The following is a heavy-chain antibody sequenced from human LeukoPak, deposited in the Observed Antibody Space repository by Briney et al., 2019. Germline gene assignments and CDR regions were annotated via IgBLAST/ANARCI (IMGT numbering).Heavy chain of an antibody. Sequence: ASVKVSCKASSYSFTSYGFSWVRQAPGQGLEWMGWISAYNGNTKYAQKLQGRVTMTTDTSTSTAYMELRSLRSDDTAVYYCARGSQQLVNFEDYWGQGTLVTVSS. D-gene: IGHD6-13*01. CDR3: ARGSQQLVNFEDY. CDR1: SYSFTSYG. V-gene: IGHV1-18*01. CDR2: ISAYNGNT. J-gene: IGHJ4*02.